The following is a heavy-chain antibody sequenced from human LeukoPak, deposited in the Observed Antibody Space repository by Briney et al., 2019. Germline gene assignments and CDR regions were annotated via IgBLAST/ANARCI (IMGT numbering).Heavy chain of an antibody. V-gene: IGHV1-2*02. CDR1: GYTFTSYG. CDR2: INPNSGGT. J-gene: IGHJ4*02. CDR3: ARGRIAAAGTLGY. D-gene: IGHD6-13*01. Sequence: ASVKVSCKASGYTFTSYGISWVRQAPGQGLEWMGWINPNSGGTNYAQKFQGRVTMTRDTSISTAYMELSRLRSDDTAVYYCARGRIAAAGTLGYWGQGTLVTVSS.